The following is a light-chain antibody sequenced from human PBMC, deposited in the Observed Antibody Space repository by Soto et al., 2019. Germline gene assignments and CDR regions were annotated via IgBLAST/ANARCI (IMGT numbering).Light chain of an antibody. J-gene: IGKJ1*01. CDR2: AAS. CDR1: QSVRGNF. V-gene: IGKV3-20*01. Sequence: EIVLTQSPGTLSLSPGERATLSCRASQSVRGNFLAWYQQRPGQGPRLLIYAASSRATGIPDRFSGSGSGTDFTLTIGGLEPEDFAVFFCQQYGTSPWTFGQGTKVEIK. CDR3: QQYGTSPWT.